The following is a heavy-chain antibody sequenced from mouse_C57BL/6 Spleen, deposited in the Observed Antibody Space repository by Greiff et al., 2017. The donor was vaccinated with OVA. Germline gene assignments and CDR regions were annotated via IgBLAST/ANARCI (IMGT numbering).Heavy chain of an antibody. D-gene: IGHD3-1*01. V-gene: IGHV1-82*01. CDR1: GYAFSSSW. CDR2: IYPGDGDT. Sequence: QVQLKQSGPELVKPGASVKISCKASGYAFSSSWLNWVKQRPGKGLEWIGRIYPGDGDTNYNGKFKGKATLTADKSSSTAYMQLSSLTSEDSAVYFCARRGYGNYFDYWGQGTTLTVSS. CDR3: ARRGYGNYFDY. J-gene: IGHJ2*01.